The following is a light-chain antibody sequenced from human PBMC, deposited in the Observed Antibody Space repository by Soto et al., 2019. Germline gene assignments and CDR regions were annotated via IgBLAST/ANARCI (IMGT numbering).Light chain of an antibody. CDR2: KAS. CDR1: QTIIIW. CDR3: QQSNTYPLT. V-gene: IGKV1-5*03. Sequence: DIQMTQSPSTLSASVGDRVTITCRASQTIIIWLAWYQQKPGKAPNLLLYKASSLESAVPSRFSGSGSGTEFTLTISSLQPDDFSTYYCQQSNTYPLTFGGGTKVEI. J-gene: IGKJ4*01.